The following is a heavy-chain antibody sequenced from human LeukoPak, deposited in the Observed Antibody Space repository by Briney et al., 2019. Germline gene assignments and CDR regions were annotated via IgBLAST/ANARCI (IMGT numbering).Heavy chain of an antibody. CDR1: GXXFSXYA. J-gene: IGHJ4*02. CDR2: ISYDGSNK. CDR3: AGVDTAMVISYYFDY. D-gene: IGHD5-18*01. V-gene: IGHV3-30-3*01. Sequence: SLRLSCAASGXXFSXYAMHWVRQAPGKGLEWVAVISYDGSNKYYADSVKGRFTIYRDNSKNTLYLQMNSLRAEDTAVYYCAGVDTAMVISYYFDYWGQGTLVTVSS.